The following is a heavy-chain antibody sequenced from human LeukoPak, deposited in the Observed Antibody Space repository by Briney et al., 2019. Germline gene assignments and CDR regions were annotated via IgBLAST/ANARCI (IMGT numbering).Heavy chain of an antibody. J-gene: IGHJ3*02. CDR2: ISYDGSNK. Sequence: GGSLRLSCAASGFTFSSYAMHWVRQAPGKGLEWVAVISYDGSNKYYADSVKGRFTISRDNSKSTLYLQMNSLRAEDTAVYYCARDNYILTGYYNAFDIWGQGTLVTVSS. CDR1: GFTFSSYA. V-gene: IGHV3-30*14. D-gene: IGHD3-9*01. CDR3: ARDNYILTGYYNAFDI.